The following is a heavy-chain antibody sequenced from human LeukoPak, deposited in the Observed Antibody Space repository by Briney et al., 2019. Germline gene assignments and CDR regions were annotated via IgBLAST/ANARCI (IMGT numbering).Heavy chain of an antibody. Sequence: GGSLRLSCVVSGFTFSDQSMSWVRQAPGKGLEWVSAIGESADSTYYADSVKGRFTISRDYSKNTLYLQMNSLRAEDTAIYYCAGAAEHYWGQGALVTVSS. V-gene: IGHV3-23*01. CDR3: AGAAEHY. D-gene: IGHD2-15*01. CDR1: GFTFSDQS. CDR2: IGESADST. J-gene: IGHJ4*02.